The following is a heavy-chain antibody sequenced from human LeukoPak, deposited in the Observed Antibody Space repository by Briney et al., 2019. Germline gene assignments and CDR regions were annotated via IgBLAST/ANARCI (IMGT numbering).Heavy chain of an antibody. J-gene: IGHJ5*02. CDR2: IYYSGSA. CDR3: ARAWSVVVPAAKLFDP. CDR1: GGSISSYY. V-gene: IGHV4-59*01. Sequence: PSQTLSLTCTVSGGSISSYYWSWIRQPPGKGLEWIGYIYYSGSANYNPSLKSRVTISVDTSKNQFSLKLSSVTAADTAVYYCARAWSVVVPAAKLFDPWGQRTLVTVSS. D-gene: IGHD2-2*01.